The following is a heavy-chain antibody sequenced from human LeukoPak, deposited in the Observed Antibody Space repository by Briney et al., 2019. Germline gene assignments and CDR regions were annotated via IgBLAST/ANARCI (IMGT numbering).Heavy chain of an antibody. CDR2: INHSGGT. J-gene: IGHJ4*02. CDR3: ARGGRYDYVWGSYRLYATFDY. Sequence: SETLSLTCAVYGGSFSGYYWSWIRQPPGKGLEWIGEINHSGGTNYNPSLKSRVTISVDTSKNQFSLKLSSVTAADTAVYYCARGGRYDYVWGSYRLYATFDYWGQGTLVTVSS. V-gene: IGHV4-34*01. CDR1: GGSFSGYY. D-gene: IGHD3-16*02.